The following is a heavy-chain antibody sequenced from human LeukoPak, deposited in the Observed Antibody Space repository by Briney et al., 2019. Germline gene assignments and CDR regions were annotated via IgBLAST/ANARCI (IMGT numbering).Heavy chain of an antibody. Sequence: GGSLRLSCAASGFTFINYAMTWVRQAPGKGLVWVSRINSAGSSTSYADSVKGRFTISRDNAKNTLYLQMNSLRAEDTAVYFCARDQYTNSGNWFDPWGQGALVTVSS. J-gene: IGHJ5*02. CDR1: GFTFINYA. D-gene: IGHD7-27*01. CDR2: INSAGSST. CDR3: ARDQYTNSGNWFDP. V-gene: IGHV3-74*01.